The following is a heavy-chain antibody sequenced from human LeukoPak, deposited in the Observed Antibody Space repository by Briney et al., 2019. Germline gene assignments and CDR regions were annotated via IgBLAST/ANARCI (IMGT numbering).Heavy chain of an antibody. CDR1: GYTYTSYY. CDR3: ARLGSGKDTAMEGGYFDY. Sequence: ASVKVSCKASGYTYTSYYMHWVRQAPGQGLEWMGIINPSGGSTSYAQKFQGRVTMTRDTSTSTVYMELSSLRSEDTAVYYCARLGSGKDTAMEGGYFDYWGQGTLVTVSS. V-gene: IGHV1-46*01. D-gene: IGHD5-18*01. J-gene: IGHJ4*02. CDR2: INPSGGST.